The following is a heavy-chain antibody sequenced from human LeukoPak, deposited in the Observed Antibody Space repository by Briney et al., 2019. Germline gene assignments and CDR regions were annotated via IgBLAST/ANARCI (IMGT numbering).Heavy chain of an antibody. J-gene: IGHJ3*02. CDR1: GGSISSYY. Sequence: SETLSLTCTVSGGSISSYYWSWIRQPAGMGLEWIGRIYTSGSTNYNPSLKSRVTMSVDTSKNQFSLKLSSVTAADTAVYYCARDNDFWGAFDIWGQGTMVTVSS. CDR3: ARDNDFWGAFDI. V-gene: IGHV4-4*07. CDR2: IYTSGST. D-gene: IGHD3-3*01.